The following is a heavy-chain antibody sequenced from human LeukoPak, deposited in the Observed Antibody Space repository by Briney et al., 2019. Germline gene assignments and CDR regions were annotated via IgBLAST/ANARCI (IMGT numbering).Heavy chain of an antibody. CDR1: GFTFSSYA. Sequence: GGSLRLSCAASGFTFSSYAMSWVRQAPGKGLEWVSAISGSGGSTYYADSVKGRFAISRDNSKNTPYLQMNSLRAEDTAVYYCATKVNSGSYWIGDYWGQGTLVTVSS. CDR2: ISGSGGST. V-gene: IGHV3-23*01. D-gene: IGHD1-26*01. CDR3: ATKVNSGSYWIGDY. J-gene: IGHJ4*02.